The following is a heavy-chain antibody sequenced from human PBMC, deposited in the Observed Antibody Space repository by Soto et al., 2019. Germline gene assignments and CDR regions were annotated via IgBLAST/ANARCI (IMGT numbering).Heavy chain of an antibody. CDR2: ISWNSGSI. Sequence: GGSLRLSCAASGFTFDDYAMHWVRQAPGKGLEWVSGISWNSGSIGYADSVKGRFTISRDNAKNSLYLQMNSLRAEDTALYYCAKGVYSSSSDYYYYYYMDVWGKGTTVTVSS. D-gene: IGHD6-6*01. J-gene: IGHJ6*03. CDR1: GFTFDDYA. V-gene: IGHV3-9*01. CDR3: AKGVYSSSSDYYYYYYMDV.